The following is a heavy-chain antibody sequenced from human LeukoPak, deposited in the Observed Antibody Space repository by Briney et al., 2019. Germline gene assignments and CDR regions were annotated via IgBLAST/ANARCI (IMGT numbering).Heavy chain of an antibody. D-gene: IGHD2-15*01. CDR2: IKSKTDGGTT. V-gene: IGHV3-15*01. CDR3: TAIVVVPSWEVVVVAATLVY. Sequence: GGSLRLSCAASGFTFSNAWMSWVRQAPGKGLEWVGRIKSKTDGGTTDYAAPVKGGFTISRDDSKNTLYLQMNSLKTEDTAVYYCTAIVVVPSWEVVVVAATLVYWGQGTLVTVSS. CDR1: GFTFSNAW. J-gene: IGHJ4*02.